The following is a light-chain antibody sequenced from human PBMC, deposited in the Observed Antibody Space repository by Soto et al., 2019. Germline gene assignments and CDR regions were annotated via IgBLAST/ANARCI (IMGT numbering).Light chain of an antibody. CDR1: SGSVSTSTY. Sequence: QAVVTQEQSFSVSPGGTVTLTCGLSSGSVSTSTYPSWYQQTPGQAPRTLIYSTNTRSSGVPDRFSGSILGNKAALTITGAQADDESDYYCVLYVGSGIWVFGGGTKLTVL. J-gene: IGLJ3*02. CDR3: VLYVGSGIWV. CDR2: STN. V-gene: IGLV8-61*01.